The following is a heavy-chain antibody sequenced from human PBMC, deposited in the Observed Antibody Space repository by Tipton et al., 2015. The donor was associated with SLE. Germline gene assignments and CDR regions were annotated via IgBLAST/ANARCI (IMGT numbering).Heavy chain of an antibody. J-gene: IGHJ2*01. D-gene: IGHD2-2*01. V-gene: IGHV4-39*07. Sequence: TLSLTCTVSGDSISSGSHYWGWIRQPPGKGPEWIGSIYYSGSTYYNPSLKSRVTISVDMSKNQFSLNLASVTAADTAVYYCARDLSRDWYFDLWGRGTLVTVSS. CDR3: ARDLSRDWYFDL. CDR2: IYYSGST. CDR1: GDSISSGSHY.